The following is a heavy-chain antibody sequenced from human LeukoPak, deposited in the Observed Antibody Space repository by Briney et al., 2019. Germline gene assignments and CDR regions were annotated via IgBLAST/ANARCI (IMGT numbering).Heavy chain of an antibody. Sequence: SETLSLTCAVYGGSFSGYYWSWIRQPPGKGLEWIGEINHSGSTNYNPSLKSRVTISVDTSKNQFSLKLSSVTAADTAVYYCERGGEPSGQYCSGGSCYWDYWGQGTLVTVSS. CDR3: ERGGEPSGQYCSGGSCYWDY. V-gene: IGHV4-34*01. D-gene: IGHD2-15*01. CDR2: INHSGST. CDR1: GGSFSGYY. J-gene: IGHJ4*02.